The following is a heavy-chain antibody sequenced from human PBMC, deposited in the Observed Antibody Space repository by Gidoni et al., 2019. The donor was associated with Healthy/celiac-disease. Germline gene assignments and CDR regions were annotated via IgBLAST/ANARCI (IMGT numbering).Heavy chain of an antibody. CDR3: ARDRTDYGGNSVFDY. Sequence: QVQLVQSGAEVKKPGSSVKVSCKASGGTFSSYAISWVRQAPGQGLEWMGGIIPIVGTANYAQKFQGRVTITADESTSTAYMELSSLRSEDTAVYYCARDRTDYGGNSVFDYWGQGTLVTVSS. CDR1: GGTFSSYA. J-gene: IGHJ4*02. D-gene: IGHD4-17*01. CDR2: IIPIVGTA. V-gene: IGHV1-69*01.